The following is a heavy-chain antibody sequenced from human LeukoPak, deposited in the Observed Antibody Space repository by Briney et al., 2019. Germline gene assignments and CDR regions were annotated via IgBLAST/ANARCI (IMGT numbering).Heavy chain of an antibody. V-gene: IGHV3-9*01. D-gene: IGHD3-10*01. CDR1: GFIFDDYA. CDR2: ITWGRDNL. Sequence: GGSLRLSCAVSGFIFDDYAMHWVRQAPGKGLEWVSGITWGRDNLAYAASVKGRFTISRDNSKNTLYLQMNSLRAEDTAVYYCAKGGVLLWFLDYWGQGTLVTVSS. CDR3: AKGGVLLWFLDY. J-gene: IGHJ4*02.